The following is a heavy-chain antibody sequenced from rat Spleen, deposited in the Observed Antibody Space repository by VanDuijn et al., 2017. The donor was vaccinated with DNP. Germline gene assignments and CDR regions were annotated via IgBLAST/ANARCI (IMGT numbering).Heavy chain of an antibody. D-gene: IGHD1-6*01. CDR2: ISTVGDNA. J-gene: IGHJ2*01. V-gene: IGHV5S23*01. CDR1: GFTFSDYN. CDR3: ARRKNYGLSYYFDY. Sequence: EVQLEESGGGLVQPGGSLKVSCEASGFTFSDYNVAWVRQAPKKGLEWVASISTVGDNAYYRDSVKGRFTVSRDNAKTSLYLQMDSLRSEDTATYYCARRKNYGLSYYFDYWGQGVMVTVSS.